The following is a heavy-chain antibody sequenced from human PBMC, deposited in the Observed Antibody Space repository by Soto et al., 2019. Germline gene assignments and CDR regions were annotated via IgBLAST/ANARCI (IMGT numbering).Heavy chain of an antibody. J-gene: IGHJ6*02. CDR1: GITLNNSG. V-gene: IGHV3-30*18. CDR3: VKDRVPGAYGHYYGMDV. Sequence: QVQLVESGGGVVQPGRSLRLSCRVSGITLNNSGIHWVRQAPGKGLEWMAVISHDGSEQYYADSMKGRLNISRDNSKNTVNQQMNSLRGEDTAIYYCVKDRVPGAYGHYYGMDVWGQGTTVTVSS. D-gene: IGHD5-12*01. CDR2: ISHDGSEQ.